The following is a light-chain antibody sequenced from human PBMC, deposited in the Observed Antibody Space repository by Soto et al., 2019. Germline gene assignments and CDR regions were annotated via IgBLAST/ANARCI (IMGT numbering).Light chain of an antibody. CDR2: KAS. Sequence: DIQMTHSPSPLSASVGDSLTITCRASQTISSWLAWYQQKPGKAPKLLIYKASSLESGVPSRFSGSGSGTEFTLTISSLQPEDFATYYCQQYNSYWTFGQGTKVDIK. CDR3: QQYNSYWT. CDR1: QTISSW. J-gene: IGKJ1*01. V-gene: IGKV1-5*03.